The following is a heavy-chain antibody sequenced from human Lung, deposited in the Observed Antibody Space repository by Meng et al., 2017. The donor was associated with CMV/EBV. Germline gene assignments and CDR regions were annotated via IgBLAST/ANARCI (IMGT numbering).Heavy chain of an antibody. D-gene: IGHD1-26*01. J-gene: IGHJ6*02. Sequence: GGSLRLXCAASGLTVSNNYLTWVRQAPGKGLEWVSVFYSGGSTYYADSVKGRFTVSRDNSKNTLYLQMNSLRVEDTGIYYCARDMYWDQSYHGMDVWGRGNXVNCSS. CDR3: ARDMYWDQSYHGMDV. CDR1: GLTVSNNY. CDR2: FYSGGST. V-gene: IGHV3-66*02.